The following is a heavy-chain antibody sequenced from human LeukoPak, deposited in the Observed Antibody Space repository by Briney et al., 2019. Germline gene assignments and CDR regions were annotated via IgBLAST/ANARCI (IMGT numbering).Heavy chain of an antibody. CDR2: IGWDDGK. CDR3: ARMRRRSTLNDALDI. J-gene: IGHJ3*02. D-gene: IGHD6-25*01. V-gene: IGHV2-70*01. CDR1: GFSLSTSGMC. Sequence: SVPALVNFTQTLTLTCTFSGFSLSTSGMCVSCIRQSPGKALEWLALIGWDDGKYYNTSLKTRLTISKDTSKNQVVLTMTNMDPVDTATYYCARMRRRSTLNDALDIWGQGTMVTVSS.